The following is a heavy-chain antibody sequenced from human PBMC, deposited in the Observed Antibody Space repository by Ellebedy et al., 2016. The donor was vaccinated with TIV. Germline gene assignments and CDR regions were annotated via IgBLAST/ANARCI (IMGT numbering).Heavy chain of an antibody. J-gene: IGHJ4*02. D-gene: IGHD3-22*01. CDR1: GFTFRNFA. CDR2: ISSSGVST. V-gene: IGHV3-23*01. CDR3: AKLDSSGYYYGRFDY. Sequence: GGSLRLSCAASGFTFRNFAMTWVRQAPGKGLEWVSSISSSGVSTDYADSVRGRVTISRDKSKNTLYLQMNSLRADDSAVYYCAKLDSSGYYYGRFDYWGQGTLVTVSS.